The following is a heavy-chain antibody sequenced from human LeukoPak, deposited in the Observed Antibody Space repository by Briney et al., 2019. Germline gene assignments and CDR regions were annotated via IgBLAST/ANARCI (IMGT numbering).Heavy chain of an antibody. CDR1: GYTFTSYY. J-gene: IGHJ6*03. CDR3: ARDSKSQYCSGGSCPRYYYYYYMDV. CDR2: INPSGGST. Sequence: ASVKVSCKASGYTFTSYYMHWVRQAPGQGLEWMGIINPSGGSTRYAQKFQGRVTMTRDMSTSTVYMELSSLRSEDTAVYYCARDSKSQYCSGGSCPRYYYYYYMDVWGKGTTVTVSS. D-gene: IGHD2-15*01. V-gene: IGHV1-46*01.